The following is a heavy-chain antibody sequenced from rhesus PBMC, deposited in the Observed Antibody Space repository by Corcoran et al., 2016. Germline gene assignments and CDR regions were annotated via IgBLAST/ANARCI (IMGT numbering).Heavy chain of an antibody. CDR1: GGSISGYY. Sequence: QVQLQESGPGLVKPSETLSLTCAASGGSISGYYCNWFPHPPGKGLAWIGYIGGSSGSTYYNPSLNSRVTISTDTSKNQFALKLTSVTAADTAVYYGARLGVVAARGSLDVWGRGVLVTVSS. CDR2: IGGSSGST. CDR3: ARLGVVAARGSLDV. V-gene: IGHV4-165*02. J-gene: IGHJ5-2*02. D-gene: IGHD2-21*01.